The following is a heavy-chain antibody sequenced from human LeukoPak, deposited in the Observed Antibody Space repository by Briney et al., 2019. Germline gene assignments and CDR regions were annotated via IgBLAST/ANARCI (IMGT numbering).Heavy chain of an antibody. CDR1: GFTFSSYG. J-gene: IGHJ4*02. D-gene: IGHD6-19*01. Sequence: PGGSLRLSCAASGFTFSSYGVHWVRQAPGKGLEWVAVIWYDGSNKYYADSVKGRFTISRDNSKNTLYLQMNSLRAEDTAVYYCARLGRRAAVAGPFDYWGQGTLVTVSS. CDR3: ARLGRRAAVAGPFDY. V-gene: IGHV3-33*01. CDR2: IWYDGSNK.